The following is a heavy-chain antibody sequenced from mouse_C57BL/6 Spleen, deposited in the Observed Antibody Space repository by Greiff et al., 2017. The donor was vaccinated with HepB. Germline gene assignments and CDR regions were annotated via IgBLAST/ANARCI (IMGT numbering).Heavy chain of an antibody. CDR3: ARGRDYDSNYASAVAY. Sequence: QVQLKESGAELVKPGASVKISCKASGYAFSSYWMNWVKQRPGKGLEWIGQIYPGDGDTNYNGKFKGKATLTADKSSSTAYMQLSSLTSEDSAVYFCARGRDYDSNYASAVAYWGQGTLVTVSA. CDR1: GYAFSSYW. CDR2: IYPGDGDT. J-gene: IGHJ3*01. D-gene: IGHD2-5*01. V-gene: IGHV1-80*01.